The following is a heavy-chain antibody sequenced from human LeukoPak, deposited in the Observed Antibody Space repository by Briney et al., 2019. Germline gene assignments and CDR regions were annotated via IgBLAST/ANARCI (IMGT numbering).Heavy chain of an antibody. V-gene: IGHV3-74*01. J-gene: IGHJ4*02. CDR1: GFTFSSNW. D-gene: IGHD1-26*01. CDR2: IEGDGSST. Sequence: PGGSLRLSCAASGFTFSSNWMHWVRQAPGKGLVWVSRIEGDGSSTSYADSVKGRFTISRDNAKNTLFLQMNSLRAEDTAVYYCVRDGVGAPPFDYWGQGALVTVSS. CDR3: VRDGVGAPPFDY.